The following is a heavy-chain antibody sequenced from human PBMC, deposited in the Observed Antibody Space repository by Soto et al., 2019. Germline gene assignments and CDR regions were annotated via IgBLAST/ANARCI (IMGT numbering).Heavy chain of an antibody. CDR3: AKEELERDYFDY. J-gene: IGHJ4*02. CDR2: ISGSGGST. D-gene: IGHD3-3*01. V-gene: IGHV3-23*01. Sequence: GGSLRLSCAASGFTFSSYAVSWVRQAPGKGLEWVSSISGSGGSTDYAVSVKGRFTISRANSKNTLYLQMNSLRAEDTAVYYCAKEELERDYFDYWGQGTLVTVSS. CDR1: GFTFSSYA.